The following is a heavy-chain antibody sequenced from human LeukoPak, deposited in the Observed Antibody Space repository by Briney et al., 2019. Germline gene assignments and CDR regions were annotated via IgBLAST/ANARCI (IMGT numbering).Heavy chain of an antibody. CDR3: ARGLDMVATWFDP. D-gene: IGHD5-12*01. V-gene: IGHV1-2*02. J-gene: IGHJ5*02. CDR2: INLYSGDT. Sequence: GASVKVSCKASGYTFTTYYMHWVRQAPGQGLEWMGWINLYSGDTTYAQKFQGRVTMTRDTSISTAYMEVSRLRSDDTAVYYCARGLDMVATWFDPWGQGTLVTVSS. CDR1: GYTFTTYY.